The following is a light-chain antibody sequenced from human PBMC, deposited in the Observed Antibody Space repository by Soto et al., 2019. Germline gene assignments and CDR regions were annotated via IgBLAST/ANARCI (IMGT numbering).Light chain of an antibody. CDR1: QSVSSN. J-gene: IGKJ2*01. CDR3: QQYNNLPPYT. CDR2: GAS. V-gene: IGKV3-15*01. Sequence: EIVMTQSPATLSVSPVERVTLSCRASQSVSSNLAWYQQKPGQAPRLLIYGASTRATGIPARFSGSGSGTEFTLTISSLQSEDFAVYYCQQYNNLPPYTFGQGTKLEIK.